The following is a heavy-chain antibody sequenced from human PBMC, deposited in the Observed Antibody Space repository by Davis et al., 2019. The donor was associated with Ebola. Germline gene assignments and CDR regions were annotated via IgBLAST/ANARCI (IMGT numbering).Heavy chain of an antibody. CDR1: GGSISSSNW. J-gene: IGHJ6*02. CDR3: ARDGSGTGYYYYYGMDV. Sequence: MPSETLSLTCAVSGGSISSSNWWSWVRQPPGKGLEWIGYIYYSGSTDYNPSLKSRVTISVDTSKNQFSLKLSSVTAADTAVYYCARDGSGTGYYYYYGMDVWGQGTTVTVSS. V-gene: IGHV4-4*02. D-gene: IGHD3-10*01. CDR2: IYYSGST.